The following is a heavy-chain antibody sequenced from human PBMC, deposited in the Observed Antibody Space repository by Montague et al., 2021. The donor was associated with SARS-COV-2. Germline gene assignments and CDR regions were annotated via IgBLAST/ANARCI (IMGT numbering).Heavy chain of an antibody. Sequence: SLRLSCAASGFTFDDYAMHWVRQAPGKGLEWVSGISWNSGNIGYADSVKGPFTISRDNAKNSLHLHMNSLRAEDTALYYCAKGEIGSGWYGAFDIWGQGTMVTVSS. CDR1: GFTFDDYA. J-gene: IGHJ3*02. V-gene: IGHV3-9*01. CDR3: AKGEIGSGWYGAFDI. CDR2: ISWNSGNI. D-gene: IGHD6-19*01.